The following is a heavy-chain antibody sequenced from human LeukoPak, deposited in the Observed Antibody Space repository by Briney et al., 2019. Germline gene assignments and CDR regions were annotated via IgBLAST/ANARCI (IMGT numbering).Heavy chain of an antibody. Sequence: GGSLRLSCAASGFTFDDYAMSWVRQAPGKGLEWVSGINWNGGTTDYADSVKGRFPISRDNAKNSLYLQMNSLRPEDTALYYCAREPLLDNYDSYMDVWGKGTTVTVFS. CDR1: GFTFDDYA. V-gene: IGHV3-20*04. CDR2: INWNGGTT. J-gene: IGHJ6*03. CDR3: AREPLLDNYDSYMDV. D-gene: IGHD1-26*01.